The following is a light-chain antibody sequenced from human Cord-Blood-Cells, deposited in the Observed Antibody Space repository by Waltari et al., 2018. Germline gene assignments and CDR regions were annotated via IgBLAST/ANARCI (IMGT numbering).Light chain of an antibody. Sequence: QSVLTQPPSASGTPGQRVTIPCSGSSSNIGSNTVNWYQQPPGTAPKLLIYSNNQRPSGVPDRFSGSKSDTSASLAISGLQSEDEADYYCAAWDDSLNGPVFGGGTKLTVL. V-gene: IGLV1-44*01. CDR3: AAWDDSLNGPV. CDR1: SSNIGSNT. J-gene: IGLJ3*02. CDR2: SNN.